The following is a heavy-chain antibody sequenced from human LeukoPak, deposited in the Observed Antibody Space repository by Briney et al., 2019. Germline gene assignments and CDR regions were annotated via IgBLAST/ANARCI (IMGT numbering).Heavy chain of an antibody. CDR3: AREVARTWAFDI. CDR1: GDSVSSNTAA. CDR2: TFYRSKWYD. V-gene: IGHV6-1*01. D-gene: IGHD5-12*01. Sequence: SQTLSLTCAISGDSVSSNTAAWNWIRQSPSRGLEWLGRTFYRSKWYDDYAPSVKSRLAINPDTSKNQFSLHLNSVTPEDTAVYYCAREVARTWAFDIWGQGTMVTVSS. J-gene: IGHJ3*02.